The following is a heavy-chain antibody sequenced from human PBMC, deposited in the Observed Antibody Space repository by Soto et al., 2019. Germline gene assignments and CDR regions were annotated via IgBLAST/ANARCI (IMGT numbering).Heavy chain of an antibody. CDR1: GYSFTSFD. CDR3: VRGTSPPDS. Sequence: QVQLVQSGAEVKKPGASVKVSCKASGYSFTSFDLNWVRQSTGQGIDWLGWMNPKSGNIGYAPTLQYRFFMTSNTSISTAYLELTALRSDGTALYDCVRGTSPPDSWGQGTLVTVSS. J-gene: IGHJ4*02. V-gene: IGHV1-8*01. CDR2: MNPKSGNI.